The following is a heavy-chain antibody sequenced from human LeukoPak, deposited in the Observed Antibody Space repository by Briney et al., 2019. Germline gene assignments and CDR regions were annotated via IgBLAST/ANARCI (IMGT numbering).Heavy chain of an antibody. V-gene: IGHV1-8*03. CDR2: MNPNSGNT. CDR1: GYTFTSYD. J-gene: IGHJ6*03. CDR3: AREDASITMVRGVIRRYYYYMDV. D-gene: IGHD3-10*01. Sequence: ASVKVSCKASGYTFTSYDINWVRQATGRGLEWMGWMNPNSGNTGYAQKFQGRVTITRNTSISTAYMELSSLRSEDTAVYYCAREDASITMVRGVIRRYYYYMDVWGKGTTVTVSS.